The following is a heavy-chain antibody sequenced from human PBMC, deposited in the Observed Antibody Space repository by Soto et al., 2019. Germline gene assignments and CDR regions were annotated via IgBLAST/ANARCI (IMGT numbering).Heavy chain of an antibody. J-gene: IGHJ4*02. CDR1: GLTFSGHA. Sequence: EVQLLDSGGDLVQPGGSLRLSCAASGLTFSGHAMTWVRQSPGRGLEWVSTISGSDGKTFYADSVKGRFSISRDTSDNMLYLQMNSLRDDDTAVYYCARWSYLDYWGQGARVTVSS. CDR3: ARWSYLDY. V-gene: IGHV3-23*01. D-gene: IGHD2-15*01. CDR2: ISGSDGKT.